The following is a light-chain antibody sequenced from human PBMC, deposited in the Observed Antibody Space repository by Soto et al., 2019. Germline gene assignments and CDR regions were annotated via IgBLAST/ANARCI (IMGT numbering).Light chain of an antibody. V-gene: IGLV2-11*01. CDR3: CSYAGSYFYV. Sequence: QSALTQPRSVSGSPGQSITISCTGTSSDVGGYNYVSWYQQHPGKAPKLMIYDVSRRPSGVTDRFSGSKSGNTASLTISGHEDEEADDFCCCSYAGSYFYVFGTGTKLTVL. CDR1: SSDVGGYNY. J-gene: IGLJ1*01. CDR2: DVS.